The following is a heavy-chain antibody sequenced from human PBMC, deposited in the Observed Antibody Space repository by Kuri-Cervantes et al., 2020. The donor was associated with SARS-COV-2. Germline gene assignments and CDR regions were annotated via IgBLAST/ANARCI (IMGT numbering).Heavy chain of an antibody. D-gene: IGHD3-3*01. J-gene: IGHJ5*02. CDR2: ISWNSGST. CDR1: GFNLDDYG. V-gene: IGHV3-9*01. CDR3: AKDYYGNWFDP. Sequence: GGSLRLSCVASGFNLDDYGMHWVRQAPGKGLEWVSGISWNSGSTGYADSVRGRFTISRDNSKNTLYLQMNSLRAEDTAVYYCAKDYYGNWFDPWGQGTLVTVSS.